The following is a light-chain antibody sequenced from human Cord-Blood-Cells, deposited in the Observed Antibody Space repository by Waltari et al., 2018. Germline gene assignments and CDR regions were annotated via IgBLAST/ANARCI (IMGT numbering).Light chain of an antibody. J-gene: IGKJ1*01. Sequence: DIQMTQSPSSLSASVGDRVTITCRASQGISNYLAWYQQKPGKVPKLLIYVASTLQSGVPSLCSGSGSGADFTLTISSLQPEDVATYYCQKYNRAPWTFGQGTKVEIK. V-gene: IGKV1-27*01. CDR1: QGISNY. CDR2: VAS. CDR3: QKYNRAPWT.